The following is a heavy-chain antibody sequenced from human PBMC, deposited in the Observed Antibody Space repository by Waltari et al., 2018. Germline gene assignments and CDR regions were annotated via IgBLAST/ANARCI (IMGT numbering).Heavy chain of an antibody. CDR1: GGSISSYY. CDR3: ARHSGLWFGEYAALNDYYYMDV. V-gene: IGHV4-59*01. CDR2: IYYSGST. Sequence: QVQLQESGPGLVKPSETLSLTCTVSGGSISSYYWSWIRQPPGKGLEWIGYIYYSGSTNYNPSLKSRVTISVDTSKNQFSLKLSSVTAADTAVYYCARHSGLWFGEYAALNDYYYMDVWGKGTTVTVSS. D-gene: IGHD3-10*01. J-gene: IGHJ6*03.